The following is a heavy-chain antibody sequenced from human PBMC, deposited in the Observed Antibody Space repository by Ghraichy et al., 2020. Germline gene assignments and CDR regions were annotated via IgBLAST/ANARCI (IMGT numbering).Heavy chain of an antibody. V-gene: IGHV1-18*04. Sequence: ASVKVSCKASGYTFTSYGISWVRQAPGQGLEWMGWISAYNGNTNYAQKLQGRVTMTTDTSTSTAYMELRSLRSDDTAVYYCARDCGGDCYANYYYYGMDVWGQGTTVTVSS. D-gene: IGHD2-21*02. CDR1: GYTFTSYG. CDR2: ISAYNGNT. CDR3: ARDCGGDCYANYYYYGMDV. J-gene: IGHJ6*02.